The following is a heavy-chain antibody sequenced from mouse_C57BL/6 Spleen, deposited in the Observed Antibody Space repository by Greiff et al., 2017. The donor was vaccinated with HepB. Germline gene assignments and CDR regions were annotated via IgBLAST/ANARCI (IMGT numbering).Heavy chain of an antibody. J-gene: IGHJ4*01. Sequence: VQLKQSGGGLVQPGGSLSLSCAASGFTFTDYYMSWVRQPPGKALEWLGFIRNKANGYTTEYSASVKGRFTISRDNSQSILYLQMNALRAEDSATYYCARYGSSYDYAMDYWGQGTSVTVSS. V-gene: IGHV7-3*01. CDR3: ARYGSSYDYAMDY. CDR2: IRNKANGYTT. D-gene: IGHD1-1*01. CDR1: GFTFTDYY.